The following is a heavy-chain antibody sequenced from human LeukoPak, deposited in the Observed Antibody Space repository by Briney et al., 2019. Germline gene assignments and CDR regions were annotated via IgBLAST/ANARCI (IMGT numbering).Heavy chain of an antibody. CDR2: IYSGGST. CDR3: ARVQGETLPTNAFDI. D-gene: IGHD5-12*01. J-gene: IGHJ3*02. V-gene: IGHV3-66*01. CDR1: GFTVSTNC. Sequence: GGSLRLSCAASGFTVSTNCMSWVRQAPGKGLEWVSVIYSGGSTYYADSVKGRFTISRDNSKNTLYLQMNSLRAEDTAVYYCARVQGETLPTNAFDIWGQGTMVTVSS.